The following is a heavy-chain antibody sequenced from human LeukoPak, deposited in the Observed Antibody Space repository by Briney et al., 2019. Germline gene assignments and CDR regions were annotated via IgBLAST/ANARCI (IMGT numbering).Heavy chain of an antibody. CDR3: AKKMGSSWYYDAFDI. CDR2: IISSSSTI. CDR1: GFTFSSYS. D-gene: IGHD6-13*01. V-gene: IGHV3-48*01. Sequence: GGSLRLSCAASGFTFSSYSMNWVRQAPGQGLEWVSYIISSSSTIYYADSVKGRFTISRDNSKNTLYLQMNSLRAEDTAVYYCAKKMGSSWYYDAFDIWGQGTMVTVSS. J-gene: IGHJ3*02.